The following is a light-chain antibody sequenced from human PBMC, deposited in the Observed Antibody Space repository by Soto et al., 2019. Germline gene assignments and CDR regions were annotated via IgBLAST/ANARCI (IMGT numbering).Light chain of an antibody. CDR1: SSDVGSYNL. V-gene: IGLV2-23*01. J-gene: IGLJ1*01. CDR3: CSYAGSSTSYV. CDR2: EGS. Sequence: QSALTQPASVSGSPGQSITISCTGTSSDVGSYNLVSWYQQHPGKAPKLMIYEGSKRPSGFSNRFSGSKSGNTASLTISGLQAEDEADYYCCSYAGSSTSYVFGTGTKLTVL.